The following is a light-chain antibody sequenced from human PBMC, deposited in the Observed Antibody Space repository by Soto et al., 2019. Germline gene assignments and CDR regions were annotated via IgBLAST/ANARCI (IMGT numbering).Light chain of an antibody. Sequence: VLTQSPGSLSLSPGERATLSCRASQSISSTYLAWYQQKPGQAPRLLIYSASSRATGIPDRFSGSGSGTDFTLTISRLEPEDFAVYYCQQYGSSGTFGQGTKVDIK. CDR3: QQYGSSGT. V-gene: IGKV3-20*01. J-gene: IGKJ1*01. CDR1: QSISSTY. CDR2: SAS.